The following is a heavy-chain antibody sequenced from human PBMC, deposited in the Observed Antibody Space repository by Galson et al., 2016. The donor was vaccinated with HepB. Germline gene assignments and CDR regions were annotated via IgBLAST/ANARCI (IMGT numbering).Heavy chain of an antibody. V-gene: IGHV3-23*01. D-gene: IGHD3-16*01. CDR2: ITHSGDAT. Sequence: SLRLSCAASGFSFSNSGMSWVRQAPGRGLEWVSGITHSGDATHYADFVKGRFTISRDNSKNKLYLYMNNLTAGDTAIYYCGKHGGFDYWGQGALVTVSS. CDR1: GFSFSNSG. J-gene: IGHJ4*02. CDR3: GKHGGFDY.